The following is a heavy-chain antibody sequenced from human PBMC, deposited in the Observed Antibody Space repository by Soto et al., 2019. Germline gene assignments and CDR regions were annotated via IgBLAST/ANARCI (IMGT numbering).Heavy chain of an antibody. D-gene: IGHD3-3*01. Sequence: QVQLQESGPGLVKPSQTLSLTCTVSGGSISSGGYYWSWIRQHPGKGLEWIGYIYYSGSTYYNPSLKSRVTISVVTSKNQFSLKLSSVTAADTAVYYCARVGRITIFGVVIMDYYYYGMDVWGQGTTVTVSS. CDR1: GGSISSGGYY. CDR3: ARVGRITIFGVVIMDYYYYGMDV. V-gene: IGHV4-31*03. J-gene: IGHJ6*02. CDR2: IYYSGST.